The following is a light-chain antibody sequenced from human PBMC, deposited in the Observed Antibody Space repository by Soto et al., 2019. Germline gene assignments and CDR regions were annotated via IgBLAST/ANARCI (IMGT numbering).Light chain of an antibody. J-gene: IGLJ1*01. CDR2: DVT. Sequence: QSALAQPRSVSGSPGQSVTISCTGTTSDVGGYYFVSWYQQHPGKAPKLIIYDVTRRPSGVPDRFSGSKSGNTASLTISGLQAEDEADYWCCSFGGTLYVFGNGTKLTVL. CDR3: CSFGGTLYV. V-gene: IGLV2-11*01. CDR1: TSDVGGYYF.